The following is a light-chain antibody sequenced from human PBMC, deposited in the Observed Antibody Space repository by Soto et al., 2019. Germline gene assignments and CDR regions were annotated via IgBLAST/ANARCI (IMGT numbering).Light chain of an antibody. V-gene: IGLV2-8*01. Sequence: QSVLTQPSSASGSPGQSVTISCTGTSSDVGTHGYVSWYQQHAGKAPKLMIYDVTKRPSGVPDRFSGSKSANTASLTVSGLQAEDEADYYCMCYAGGNNWVFGGGTQLTVL. CDR3: MCYAGGNNWV. CDR1: SSDVGTHGY. J-gene: IGLJ3*02. CDR2: DVT.